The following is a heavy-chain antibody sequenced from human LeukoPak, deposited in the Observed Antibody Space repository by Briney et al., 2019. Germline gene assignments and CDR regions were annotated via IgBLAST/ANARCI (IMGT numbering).Heavy chain of an antibody. D-gene: IGHD2-15*01. J-gene: IGHJ4*02. V-gene: IGHV3-7*01. CDR1: GFTFSSYW. CDR3: AKEQVVVAATDFFDY. CDR2: IKQDGSEK. Sequence: GGSLRLSCAASGFTFSSYWMSWVRQAPGKGLEWVANIKQDGSEKYYVDSVKGRFTISRDNAKNSLYLQMNSLRAEDTAVYYCAKEQVVVAATDFFDYWGQGTLVTVSS.